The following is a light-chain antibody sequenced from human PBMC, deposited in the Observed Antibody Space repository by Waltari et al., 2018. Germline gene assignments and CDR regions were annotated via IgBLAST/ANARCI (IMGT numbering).Light chain of an antibody. Sequence: QSVLTQPPSVSAAPGQKVIISCPGSTSNLGNNYVSWYQQFPGAAPKVFIYESEKRPSGIPDRFSGSKSGTSASLGITGLQTGDEAAYYCGTWDNNLNALVFGGGTKLTVL. J-gene: IGLJ2*01. CDR1: TSNLGNNY. CDR2: ESE. CDR3: GTWDNNLNALV. V-gene: IGLV1-51*02.